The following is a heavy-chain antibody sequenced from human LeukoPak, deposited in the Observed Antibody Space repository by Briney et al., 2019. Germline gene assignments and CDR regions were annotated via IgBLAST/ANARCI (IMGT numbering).Heavy chain of an antibody. D-gene: IGHD6-19*01. Sequence: GRSLRLSCAASGFTFDDYAMFWVRQAPGKGLEWVSGISWDSRNIGYAASVKGRFTTSRDNGKNSLYLQMNSLRPDDTALYYCARGNRDTSGFYFYYGMDVWGPGFTVTVSS. J-gene: IGHJ6*02. CDR3: ARGNRDTSGFYFYYGMDV. V-gene: IGHV3-9*01. CDR2: ISWDSRNI. CDR1: GFTFDDYA.